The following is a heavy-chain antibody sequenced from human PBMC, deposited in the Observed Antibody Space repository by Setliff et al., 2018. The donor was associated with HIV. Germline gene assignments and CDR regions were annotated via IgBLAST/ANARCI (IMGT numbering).Heavy chain of an antibody. CDR1: GFTFSNYN. CDR3: ARSSQVVPAARAHWFDP. J-gene: IGHJ5*02. V-gene: IGHV3-48*01. D-gene: IGHD2-2*01. Sequence: GGSLRLSCAASGFTFSNYNMNWVRQAPGKGLEWVSYISGSSSTIYYADSVTGRFTISRDNAKNSLSLQMKSLRAEDKAVYYCARSSQVVPAARAHWFDPWGQGTLVTVSS. CDR2: ISGSSSTI.